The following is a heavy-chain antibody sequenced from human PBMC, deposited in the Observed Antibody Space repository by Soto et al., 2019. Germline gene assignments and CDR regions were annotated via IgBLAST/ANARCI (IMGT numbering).Heavy chain of an antibody. D-gene: IGHD3-10*01. CDR2: IYYSGST. Sequence: SETLSLTCTVSGGSISSYYWSWVRQPPGKGLEWIGYIYYSGSTNYNPSLKSRVTISVDTSKNQFSLKLSSVTAADTAVYYCARVWFGEGGNWFDPWGQGTLVTVSS. CDR1: GGSISSYY. V-gene: IGHV4-59*01. J-gene: IGHJ5*02. CDR3: ARVWFGEGGNWFDP.